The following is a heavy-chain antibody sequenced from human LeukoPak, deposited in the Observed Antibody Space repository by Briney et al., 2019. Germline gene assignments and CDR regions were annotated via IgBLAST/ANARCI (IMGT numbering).Heavy chain of an antibody. CDR1: GYTFTSYG. CDR2: ISAYNGKT. V-gene: IGHV1-18*01. Sequence: ASVKVSCKASGYTFTSYGISWVRQAPGQGLEWMGWISAYNGKTNYAQKLQGRVTMTTDTSTSTDYMELRSLRSDDTDVYDCARVPITIFGVDPRFDPCGWGPVVTVTA. CDR3: ARVPITIFGVDPRFDP. D-gene: IGHD3-3*01. J-gene: IGHJ5*02.